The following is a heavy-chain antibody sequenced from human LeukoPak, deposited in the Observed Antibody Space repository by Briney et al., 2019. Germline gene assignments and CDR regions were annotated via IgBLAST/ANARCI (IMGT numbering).Heavy chain of an antibody. CDR1: GFTFSSYA. Sequence: GGSLRLSCAASGFTFSSYAMSWVRQAPGKGLEWVSAISGSGGSTYYADSVKGRFTISRDDSKNTAYLQMNSLKIEDTAVYYCTQNWYYVDYWGQGTLVTVSS. CDR2: ISGSGGST. D-gene: IGHD1-1*01. J-gene: IGHJ4*02. CDR3: TQNWYYVDY. V-gene: IGHV3-23*01.